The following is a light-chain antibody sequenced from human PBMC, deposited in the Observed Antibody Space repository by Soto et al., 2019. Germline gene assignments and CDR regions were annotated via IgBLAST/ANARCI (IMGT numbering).Light chain of an antibody. CDR3: QRLNSLAPT. J-gene: IGKJ1*01. CDR2: TAS. V-gene: IGKV1-9*01. Sequence: DIQLSQSPSFLSASVGDRVTITCPASQGISNSLTWYQQKPGEATKLLVYTASTLQRGVPSRFSGSGSGTEFTLTISSLQPEDFPTYSCQRLNSLAPTLGQGTKGEI. CDR1: QGISNS.